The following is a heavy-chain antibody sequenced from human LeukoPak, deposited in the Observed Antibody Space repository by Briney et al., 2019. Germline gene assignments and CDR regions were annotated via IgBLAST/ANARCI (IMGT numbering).Heavy chain of an antibody. J-gene: IGHJ5*02. CDR1: GGTFSSYA. V-gene: IGHV1-69*04. Sequence: SVKVSFKASGGTFSSYAISWVRQAPGQGLEWMGRIIPILGIANYAQKFQGRVTITADKSTSPAYMELSSLRREDTAAYYCASAPPRIVGATWFDPWGQGTLVTVSS. CDR3: ASAPPRIVGATWFDP. D-gene: IGHD1-26*01. CDR2: IIPILGIA.